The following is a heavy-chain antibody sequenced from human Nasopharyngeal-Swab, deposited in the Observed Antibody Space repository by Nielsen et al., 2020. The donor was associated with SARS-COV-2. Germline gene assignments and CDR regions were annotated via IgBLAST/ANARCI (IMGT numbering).Heavy chain of an antibody. CDR2: AYYTGYT. D-gene: IGHD3-3*01. J-gene: IGHJ6*03. CDR1: GASIGSSTYY. CDR3: ARLRLEGNAVFGVVITTDYYYMDV. Sequence: SGTLSLTCAVSGASIGSSTYYWGWIRPPPGKGLEWVGGAYYTGYTYYDPSLKSRVPMSLYKSKNQFSLRLTSVSAADTAVYYCARLRLEGNAVFGVVITTDYYYMDVWGKGTTVTVSS. V-gene: IGHV4-39*07.